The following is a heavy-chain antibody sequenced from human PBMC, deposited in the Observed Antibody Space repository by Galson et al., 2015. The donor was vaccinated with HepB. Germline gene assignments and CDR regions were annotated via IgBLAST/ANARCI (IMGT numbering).Heavy chain of an antibody. V-gene: IGHV3-48*01. D-gene: IGHD1-26*01. CDR1: GFTFSSYS. Sequence: SLRLSCAASGFTFSSYSMNWVRQAPGKGLEWLSYTNTISTNIYYADSVRGRFTISRDNAKNSLYLQMNSLRAEDTAVYYCSRSVGGATLGSQYWCQGTLVTVS. CDR2: TNTISTNI. J-gene: IGHJ4*02. CDR3: SRSVGGATLGSQY.